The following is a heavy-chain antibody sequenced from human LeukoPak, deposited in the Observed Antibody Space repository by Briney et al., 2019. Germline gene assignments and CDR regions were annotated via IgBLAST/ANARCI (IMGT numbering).Heavy chain of an antibody. CDR2: IRGDGSMT. CDR3: ARENLAAAADY. V-gene: IGHV3-74*01. D-gene: IGHD6-25*01. J-gene: IGHJ4*02. Sequence: PGGSLRPSCAASEFTFSAYWMHWVRQAPGKGLVWVSRIRGDGSMTNYADSVKGRFTISRDNAKNTLYLQMNSPRLEDTAVYYCARENLAAAADYWGQGTVVTVSS. CDR1: EFTFSAYW.